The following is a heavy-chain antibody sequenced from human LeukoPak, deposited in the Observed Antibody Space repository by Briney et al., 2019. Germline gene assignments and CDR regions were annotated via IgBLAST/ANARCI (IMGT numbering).Heavy chain of an antibody. CDR2: ISYDGSNK. CDR1: GFTFSSYW. V-gene: IGHV3-30-3*01. D-gene: IGHD6-6*01. Sequence: GGSLRLSCAASGFTFSSYWMHWVRQAPGKGLEWVAVISYDGSNKYCADSVKGRFTISRDNSKNTLYLQMNSLRAEDTAVYYCARGEDSSSSDFDYWGQGTLVTVSS. CDR3: ARGEDSSSSDFDY. J-gene: IGHJ4*02.